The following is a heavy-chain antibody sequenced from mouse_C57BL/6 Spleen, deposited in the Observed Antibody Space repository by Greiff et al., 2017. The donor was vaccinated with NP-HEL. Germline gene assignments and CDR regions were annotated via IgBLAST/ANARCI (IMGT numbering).Heavy chain of an antibody. Sequence: QVQLKQSGPELVKPGASVKISCKASGYAFSSSWMNWVKQRPGKGLEWIGRIYPGDGDTNYNGKFKGKATLTADKSSSTAYMQLSSLTSEDSAVYFCARGAYDTTVVAGPYFDYWGQGTTLTVSS. CDR3: ARGAYDTTVVAGPYFDY. J-gene: IGHJ2*01. CDR2: IYPGDGDT. D-gene: IGHD1-1*01. V-gene: IGHV1-82*01. CDR1: GYAFSSSW.